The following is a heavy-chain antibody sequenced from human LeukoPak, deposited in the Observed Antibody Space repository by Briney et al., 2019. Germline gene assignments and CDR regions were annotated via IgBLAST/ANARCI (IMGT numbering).Heavy chain of an antibody. V-gene: IGHV3-11*01. Sequence: GGSLRLSCAASGFTFSDYNMSWIRQAPGKGLEWVSYISSSGSTIYYADSVKGRFTISRDNAKNSLYLQMNSLRAEDTAVYYCARENYDFWSGYSAYYFDYWGQGTLVTVSS. CDR1: GFTFSDYN. D-gene: IGHD3-3*01. CDR3: ARENYDFWSGYSAYYFDY. CDR2: ISSSGSTI. J-gene: IGHJ4*02.